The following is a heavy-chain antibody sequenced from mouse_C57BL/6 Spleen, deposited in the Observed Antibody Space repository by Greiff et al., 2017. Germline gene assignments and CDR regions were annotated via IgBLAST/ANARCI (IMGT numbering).Heavy chain of an antibody. CDR3: TRAALGYGSSYGYFDV. D-gene: IGHD1-1*01. CDR2: IYPGNSDT. V-gene: IGHV1-5*01. Sequence: EVQLQQSGTVLARPGASVKMSCKTSGYTFTSYWMHWVKQRPGQGLEWIGAIYPGNSDTSYNQKFKGKAKLTAVTSASTAYMELSSLTNEDSAVYYCTRAALGYGSSYGYFDVWGTGTTVTVSS. J-gene: IGHJ1*03. CDR1: GYTFTSYW.